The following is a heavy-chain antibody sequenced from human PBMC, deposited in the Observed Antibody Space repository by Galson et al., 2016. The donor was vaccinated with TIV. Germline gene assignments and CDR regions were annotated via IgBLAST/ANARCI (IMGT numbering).Heavy chain of an antibody. CDR1: GYTFSSYS. Sequence: SVKVSCKASGYTFSSYSINWVRQAPGQGLEWMGWISGYSGNTNYAQKFQGRVTMTTDTSTGTAYMELRSLRSDDTAVYYRARGATVTPYSSFDYWGQGTLVTVFS. V-gene: IGHV1-18*04. J-gene: IGHJ4*02. D-gene: IGHD4-17*01. CDR2: ISGYSGNT. CDR3: ARGATVTPYSSFDY.